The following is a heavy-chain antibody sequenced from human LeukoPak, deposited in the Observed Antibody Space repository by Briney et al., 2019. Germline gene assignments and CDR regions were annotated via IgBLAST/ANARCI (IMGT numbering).Heavy chain of an antibody. Sequence: GGSLRLSCAASGFTFSSYAMSWVRQAPGKGLEWVSAISGSGGSTYYTDSVKGRFTISRDNSKNTLYLQMNSLRAEDTAVYYCAKDQASGYSGYEPFDYWGQGTLVTVSS. CDR3: AKDQASGYSGYEPFDY. V-gene: IGHV3-23*01. D-gene: IGHD5-12*01. CDR1: GFTFSSYA. J-gene: IGHJ4*02. CDR2: ISGSGGST.